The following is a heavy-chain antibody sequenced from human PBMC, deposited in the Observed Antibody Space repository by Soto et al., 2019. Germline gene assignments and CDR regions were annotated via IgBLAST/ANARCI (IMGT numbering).Heavy chain of an antibody. D-gene: IGHD3-22*01. V-gene: IGHV1-69*13. J-gene: IGHJ4*02. CDR1: GGTFSSYA. Sequence: SVKVSCKASGGTFSSYAISWVRQAPGQGLEWMGGIIPIFGTANYAQKFQGRVTITADESTSTAYMELSSLRSEDTAVYYCASSYYDSSGYYPSNYWGQGTLVTVSS. CDR2: IIPIFGTA. CDR3: ASSYYDSSGYYPSNY.